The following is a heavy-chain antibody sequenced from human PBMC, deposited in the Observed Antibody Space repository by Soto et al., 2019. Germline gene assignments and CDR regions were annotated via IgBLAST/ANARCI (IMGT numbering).Heavy chain of an antibody. J-gene: IGHJ6*02. CDR3: ARGEVGYCSSTSCYPYYYYYYGMDV. CDR2: IYHSGST. V-gene: IGHV4-30-2*01. Sequence: QLQLQESGSGLVKPSQTLSLTCAVSGGSISSGGYSWSWIRQPPGKGLEWIGYIYHSGSTYYNPSLKSRVTISVDRSKNQFSLKLSSVTAADTAVCYCARGEVGYCSSTSCYPYYYYYYGMDVWGQGTTVTVSS. D-gene: IGHD2-2*01. CDR1: GGSISSGGYS.